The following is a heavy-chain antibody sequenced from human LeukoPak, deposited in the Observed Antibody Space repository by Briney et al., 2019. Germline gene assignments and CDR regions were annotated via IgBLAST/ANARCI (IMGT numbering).Heavy chain of an antibody. CDR2: ISAYNGNT. CDR3: ARDRYGGAARPWWFDP. D-gene: IGHD6-6*01. CDR1: GYTFTSYG. V-gene: IGHV1-18*01. J-gene: IGHJ5*02. Sequence: ASVKVSCKASGYTFTSYGISWVRQAPGQGLEWMGWISAYNGNTNYAQKLQGRVTMTTDISTSTAYMELRSLRSDDTAVYYCARDRYGGAARPWWFDPWGQGTLVTVSS.